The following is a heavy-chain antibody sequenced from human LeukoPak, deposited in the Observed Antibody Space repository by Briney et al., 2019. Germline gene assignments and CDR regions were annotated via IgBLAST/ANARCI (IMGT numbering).Heavy chain of an antibody. CDR3: AGGGGVGVAPSGGALDI. CDR1: GGTFSSYA. V-gene: IGHV1-69*13. Sequence: SVKVSCKASGGTFSSYAISWVRQAPGQGLEWMGGIIPIFGTANYAQKFQGRVTITADESTSTAYMELSSLRSEDTAVYYCAGGGGVGVAPSGGALDIWAQGKRVTVFS. D-gene: IGHD2-15*01. CDR2: IIPIFGTA. J-gene: IGHJ3*02.